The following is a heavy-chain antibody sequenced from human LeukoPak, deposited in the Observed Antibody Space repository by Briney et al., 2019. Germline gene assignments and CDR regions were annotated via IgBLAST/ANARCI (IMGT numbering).Heavy chain of an antibody. CDR3: ARFPLWYSSSWYFDY. J-gene: IGHJ4*02. V-gene: IGHV4-34*01. D-gene: IGHD6-13*01. Sequence: PGGSLRLSCAASGFTFSSYWMNWVRQAPGKGLEWIGEINHSGSTNYNPSLKSRVTISVDTSKNQFSLKLSSVTAADTAVYYCARFPLWYSSSWYFDYWGQGTLVTVSS. CDR2: INHSGST. CDR1: GFTFSSYW.